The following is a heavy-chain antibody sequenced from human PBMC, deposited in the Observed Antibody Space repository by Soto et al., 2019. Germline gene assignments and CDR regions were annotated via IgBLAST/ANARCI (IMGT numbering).Heavy chain of an antibody. CDR2: MTAKSGGT. V-gene: IGHV1-8*01. Sequence: QAHLEQSGAELKRPGASVKVSCKASGYTFSDFDINWLRQASGQGPEWMGWMTAKSGGTFFPQRFQGKFNMTFDTHLSTAYMEAASLTSHDTAIYFGARGNTLNYAGFDVWGQGTTVDVSS. J-gene: IGHJ6*02. CDR1: GYTFSDFD. D-gene: IGHD3-16*01. CDR3: ARGNTLNYAGFDV.